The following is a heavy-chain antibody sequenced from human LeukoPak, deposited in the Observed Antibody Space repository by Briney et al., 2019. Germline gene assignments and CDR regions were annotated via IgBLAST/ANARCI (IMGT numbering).Heavy chain of an antibody. CDR1: GGSISSGDYY. CDR2: IYYSGST. J-gene: IGHJ4*02. CDR3: ATTYYYDSSGYYFFDY. D-gene: IGHD3-22*01. Sequence: TSQTLSLTCTVSGGSISSGDYYWSWIRQPPGKGLEWIGYIYYSGSTYYNPSLKSRVTISVDTSKNQFSLKLSSVTAADTAVYYCATTYYYDSSGYYFFDYWGQGTLVTVSS. V-gene: IGHV4-30-4*01.